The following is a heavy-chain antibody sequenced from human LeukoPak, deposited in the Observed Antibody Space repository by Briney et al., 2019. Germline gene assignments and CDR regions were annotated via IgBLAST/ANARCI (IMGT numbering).Heavy chain of an antibody. D-gene: IGHD4-17*01. Sequence: ASVKVSCKASGYTFTSYGISWVRQAPGQGLEWMGIINPSGGSTSYAQKFQGRVTMTRDTSTSTVYMELSSLRSEDTAVYYCARIMAMTTVIDSFYYYGMDVWGQGTTVTVSS. CDR1: GYTFTSYG. J-gene: IGHJ6*02. CDR3: ARIMAMTTVIDSFYYYGMDV. V-gene: IGHV1-46*01. CDR2: INPSGGST.